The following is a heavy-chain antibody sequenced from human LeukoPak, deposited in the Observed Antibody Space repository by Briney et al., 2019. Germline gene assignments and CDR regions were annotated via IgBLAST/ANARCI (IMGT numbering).Heavy chain of an antibody. CDR1: GGSISSGGYY. V-gene: IGHV4-31*03. D-gene: IGHD6-19*01. J-gene: IGHJ4*02. CDR2: IYYSGST. CDR3: ARDATAGTGEGVFDY. Sequence: SQTLSLTCTVSGGSISSGGYYWRWIRQHPGKGLEWIGYIYYSGSTYYNPSLKSRVTISVDTSKNQFSLKLSSVTAADTAVYYCARDATAGTGEGVFDYWGQGTLVTVSS.